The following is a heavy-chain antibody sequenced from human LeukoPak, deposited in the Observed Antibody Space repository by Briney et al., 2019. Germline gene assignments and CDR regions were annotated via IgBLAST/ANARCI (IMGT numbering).Heavy chain of an antibody. D-gene: IGHD6-19*01. J-gene: IGHJ6*03. V-gene: IGHV3-21*01. Sequence: GGSLRLSCAASGFTFSSYSMNWVRQAPGKGLEWVSSISSSSSYIYYADSVKGRFTISRDNAKNSLYLQMNSLRAEDTAVYYCARDGGSGWLYYYYYMDVWGKGTTVTVSS. CDR3: ARDGGSGWLYYYYYMDV. CDR2: ISSSSSYI. CDR1: GFTFSSYS.